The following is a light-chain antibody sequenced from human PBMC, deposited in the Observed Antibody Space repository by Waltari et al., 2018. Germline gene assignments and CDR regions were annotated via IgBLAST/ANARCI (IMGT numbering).Light chain of an antibody. V-gene: IGLV3-19*01. CDR2: GKD. CDR3: SSRNGRANQVV. J-gene: IGLJ3*02. Sequence: SSELTQDPAVSVALGQTVRITCQGDSLRTSYASWYQLKPGQAPVLVIYGKDKRRSVIPDRISGYSSGATSSWAITGAQAEDEADYYWSSRNGRANQVVFAGGTKVTVL. CDR1: SLRTSY.